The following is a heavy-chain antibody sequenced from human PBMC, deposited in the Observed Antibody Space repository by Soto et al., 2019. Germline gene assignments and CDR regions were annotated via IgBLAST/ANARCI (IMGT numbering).Heavy chain of an antibody. CDR2: LTGSGDST. J-gene: IGHJ4*01. D-gene: IGHD4-17*01. CDR3: AKGTAVTTGDMAY. V-gene: IGHV3-23*01. CDR1: GFTFSSFA. Sequence: EVQLLESGGGLVQPGGSLRLSCAASGFTFSSFAMTWVRQAPGKGLEWVSSLTGSGDSTYYADSVKGRFTISRDNSKNTLYLQMNSLRADDTALYYGAKGTAVTTGDMAYWGHGPLVTVSS.